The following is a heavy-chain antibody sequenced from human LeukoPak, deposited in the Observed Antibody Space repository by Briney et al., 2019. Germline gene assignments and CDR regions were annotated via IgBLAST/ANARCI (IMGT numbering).Heavy chain of an antibody. V-gene: IGHV4-39*07. Sequence: SETLSLTCTVSGGSISSSSYYWGWIRQPPGKGLEWIGSIYYSGSTYYNPSLKSRVTISVDTSKNQFSLKLSSVSAADTAVYYCARDMVRGVIRPDAFDIWGQGTMITVSS. J-gene: IGHJ3*02. D-gene: IGHD3-10*01. CDR3: ARDMVRGVIRPDAFDI. CDR1: GGSISSSSYY. CDR2: IYYSGST.